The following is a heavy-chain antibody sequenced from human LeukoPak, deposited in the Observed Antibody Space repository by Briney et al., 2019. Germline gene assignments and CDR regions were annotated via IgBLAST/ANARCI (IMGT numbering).Heavy chain of an antibody. CDR1: GFTVSSNH. J-gene: IGHJ6*03. V-gene: IGHV3-53*01. Sequence: GSLRLSRSASGFTVSSNHMNCVRQAPGKGLEWASVRYIAYSTYYADSVKARFTISRDISKNTVYLQMNSLRAEDTAVYYCARPYARGLTYFYSYMDVWGKGTTVTAS. CDR3: ARPYARGLTYFYSYMDV. D-gene: IGHD2-8*01. CDR2: RYIAYST.